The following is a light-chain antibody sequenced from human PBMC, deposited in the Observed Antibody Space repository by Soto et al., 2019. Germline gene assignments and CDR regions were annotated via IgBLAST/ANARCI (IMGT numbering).Light chain of an antibody. CDR2: LGS. J-gene: IGKJ2*01. CDR3: MQALQTPYT. CDR1: QSLLHRNGYKY. Sequence: DIVVTQSPLSLPVTPGDPASISCMASQSLLHRNGYKYLDWYLQQPGQSPQLLIYLGSDRDSGVPERFSGSGSGKDVTLTISRVEAEDFGVYYCMQALQTPYTSGQGTKLEIK. V-gene: IGKV2-28*01.